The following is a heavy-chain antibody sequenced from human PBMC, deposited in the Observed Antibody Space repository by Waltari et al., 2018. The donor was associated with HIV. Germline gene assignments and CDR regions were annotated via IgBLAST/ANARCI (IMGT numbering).Heavy chain of an antibody. CDR2: ISSSSSYI. J-gene: IGHJ4*02. D-gene: IGHD6-6*01. CDR1: GFTFSSYT. V-gene: IGHV3-21*01. CDR3: ARDLGYSSSPGKCDY. Sequence: EVQLVESGGGLVKPGGSLRLSCAASGFTFSSYTINWVRPAPGEGLEWVSSISSSSSYIYYADSVKGRFTISRDNGENSLYLQMNSLRAEDTAVYYCARDLGYSSSPGKCDYWGQGTLVTVSS.